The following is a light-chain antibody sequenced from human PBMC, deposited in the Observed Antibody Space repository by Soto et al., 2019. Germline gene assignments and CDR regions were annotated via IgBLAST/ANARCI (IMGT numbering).Light chain of an antibody. V-gene: IGKV3-11*01. CDR3: QQRSNWPPS. Sequence: IVMTQSPATLSGSPGERATLSCRASQSLGGSLAWYPQKPGQAARLLIYDASNRATGIPARFSAIVSGTDLTITISRLEPEDGEVDEGQQRSNWPPSFFQGTRLEIK. CDR1: QSLGGS. CDR2: DAS. J-gene: IGKJ5*01.